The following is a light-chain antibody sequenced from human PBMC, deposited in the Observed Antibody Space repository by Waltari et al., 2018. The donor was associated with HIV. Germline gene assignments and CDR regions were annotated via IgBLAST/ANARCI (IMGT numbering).Light chain of an antibody. J-gene: IGLJ2*01. CDR2: EVN. Sequence: QSALTQPPSASGSPGQSVTISCTGTSSDVGGYNWVSWYQQHPGKVPKLIIFEVNQRPSGVPDRFAGSKSGNTASLTVSGLRTEDEADYYCNSYAGSNGIIFGGGTKLTVL. V-gene: IGLV2-8*01. CDR3: NSYAGSNGII. CDR1: SSDVGGYNW.